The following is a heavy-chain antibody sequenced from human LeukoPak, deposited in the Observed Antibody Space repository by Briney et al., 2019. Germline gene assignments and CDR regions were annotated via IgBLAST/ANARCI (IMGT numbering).Heavy chain of an antibody. CDR1: GGSISSGSYY. CDR2: IYTSGST. CDR3: ARDGKSSGWGYWYFDL. D-gene: IGHD6-19*01. V-gene: IGHV4-61*02. Sequence: PSQTLSLTCTVSGGSISSGSYYWSWIRQPAGKGLEWIGRIYTSGSTNYNPSLKSRVTISVDTSKNQFSLKLSSVTAADTAVYYCARDGKSSGWGYWYFDLWGRGTLVTVSS. J-gene: IGHJ2*01.